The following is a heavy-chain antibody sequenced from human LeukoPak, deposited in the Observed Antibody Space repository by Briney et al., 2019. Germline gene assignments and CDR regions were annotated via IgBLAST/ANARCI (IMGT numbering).Heavy chain of an antibody. CDR3: LGYCSTASCLSDV. CDR2: IQTSGST. D-gene: IGHD2-2*01. CDR1: GGSISSGGYY. Sequence: SQTLSLTCTVSGGSISSGGYYRSWIRQPAGKGLEWIGRIQTSGSTNYNPSLRSRVTISVDTPKNQFSLKVSSVTAADTAVYYCLGYCSTASCLSDVWGQGSTVTVSS. J-gene: IGHJ6*02. V-gene: IGHV4-61*02.